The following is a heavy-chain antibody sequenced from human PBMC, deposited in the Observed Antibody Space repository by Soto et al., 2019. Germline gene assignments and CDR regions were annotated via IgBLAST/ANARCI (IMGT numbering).Heavy chain of an antibody. CDR3: ARDKPLPYLRLTGYYLPIDY. CDR1: GYTFTSYG. V-gene: IGHV1-18*01. D-gene: IGHD3-9*01. Sequence: QVQLVQSGAEVKKPGASVKVSCKASGYTFTSYGISWVRQAPGQGLEWMGWISAYNGNTNYAQKLQGRVTMTTDTSTSTAYMELRSLRSDDTAVYYWARDKPLPYLRLTGYYLPIDYWGQGTLVTVSS. J-gene: IGHJ4*02. CDR2: ISAYNGNT.